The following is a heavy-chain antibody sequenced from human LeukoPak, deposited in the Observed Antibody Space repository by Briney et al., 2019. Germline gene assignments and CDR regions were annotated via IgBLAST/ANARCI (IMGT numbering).Heavy chain of an antibody. CDR3: ARGGPVKSIYDPHWYDP. CDR1: GFTFNNYA. D-gene: IGHD3-3*01. V-gene: IGHV3-74*01. Sequence: GGSLRLSCAAAGFTFNNYAMSWVRQAPGKGLTWVSRINTDGSRINYADSVKGRFTSSRDNAKNTLYLQMNSLRVEGTAVYFCARGGPVKSIYDPHWYDPWGQGTQVTVSS. CDR2: INTDGSRI. J-gene: IGHJ5*02.